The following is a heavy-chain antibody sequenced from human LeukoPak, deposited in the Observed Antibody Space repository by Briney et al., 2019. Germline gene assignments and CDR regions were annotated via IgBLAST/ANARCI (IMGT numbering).Heavy chain of an antibody. Sequence: PSETLSLTCTVSGGSISSSSYYWGWIRQPPGKGLEWIGSIYYSGSTYYNPSLKSRVTISVDTSKNQFSLKLSSVTAADTAVYYCARRTNIVVVPAAKAKAFDIWGQGTMVTDSS. D-gene: IGHD2-2*01. V-gene: IGHV4-39*01. J-gene: IGHJ3*02. CDR1: GGSISSSSYY. CDR3: ARRTNIVVVPAAKAKAFDI. CDR2: IYYSGST.